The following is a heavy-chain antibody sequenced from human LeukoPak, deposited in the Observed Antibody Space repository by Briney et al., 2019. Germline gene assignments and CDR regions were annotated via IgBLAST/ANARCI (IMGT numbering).Heavy chain of an antibody. CDR1: GGSISSYY. Sequence: PSETLSLTCTVSGGSISSYYWSWIRQPPGKGLEWIGYTYYSGSTNYNPSLKSRVTISVDTSKNQFSLKLSSVTAADTAVYYCARDKGTSYLSSFDYWGQGTLVTVSS. V-gene: IGHV4-59*01. CDR3: ARDKGTSYLSSFDY. CDR2: TYYSGST. J-gene: IGHJ4*02. D-gene: IGHD6-6*01.